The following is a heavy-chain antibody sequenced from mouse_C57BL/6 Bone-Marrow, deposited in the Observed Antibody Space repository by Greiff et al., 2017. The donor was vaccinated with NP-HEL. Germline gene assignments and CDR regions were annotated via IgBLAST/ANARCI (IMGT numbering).Heavy chain of an antibody. CDR1: GFTFSSYA. Sequence: EVQLVESGGGLVKPGGSLKLSCAASGFTFSSYAMSWVRQTPEKRLEWVATISDGGSYTYYPDNVKGRFTISRDNAKNNLYLQMSHLKSEDTAMYYCARERGITTVAAGAMDYWGQGTSVTVSS. CDR2: ISDGGSYT. J-gene: IGHJ4*01. V-gene: IGHV5-4*01. CDR3: ARERGITTVAAGAMDY. D-gene: IGHD1-1*01.